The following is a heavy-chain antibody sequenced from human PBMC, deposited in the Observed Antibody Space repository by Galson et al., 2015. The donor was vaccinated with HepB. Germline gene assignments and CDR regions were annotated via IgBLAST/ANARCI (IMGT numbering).Heavy chain of an antibody. Sequence: SLRLSCAASGFTFSSYAMSWVRQAPGKGLEWVPAISGSGGSTYYADSVKGRFTISRDNSKNTLYLQMNSLRAEDTAVYYCAKGVRITIFGVAPPGVWGKGTTVTVSS. D-gene: IGHD3-3*01. J-gene: IGHJ6*04. CDR1: GFTFSSYA. CDR2: ISGSGGST. CDR3: AKGVRITIFGVAPPGV. V-gene: IGHV3-23*01.